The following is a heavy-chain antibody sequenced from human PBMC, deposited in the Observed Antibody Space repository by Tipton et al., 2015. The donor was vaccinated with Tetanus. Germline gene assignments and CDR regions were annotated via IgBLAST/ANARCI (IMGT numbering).Heavy chain of an antibody. D-gene: IGHD6-6*01. CDR3: ARDQGGGRVVRLNWFDP. Sequence: LRLSCSVSGGSISSGGYYWSWIRQHPGKGLEWIGYVFYSGSTNYNPSLKSRVTISVDTSKSQFSLNLRSVTAADTAVYYCARDQGGGRVVRLNWFDPWGLGSPGHRLL. J-gene: IGHJ5*02. CDR1: GGSISSGGYY. V-gene: IGHV4-31*02. CDR2: VFYSGST.